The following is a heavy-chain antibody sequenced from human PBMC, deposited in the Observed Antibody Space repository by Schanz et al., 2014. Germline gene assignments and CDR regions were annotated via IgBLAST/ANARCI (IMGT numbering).Heavy chain of an antibody. J-gene: IGHJ4*02. D-gene: IGHD1-20*01. Sequence: EVQLVESGGDLVQPGGSLRLSCVASGFTFSNYWMTWVRQAPGKGLEWVSGITGASDHIDYAESVKGRFTISRDNSKNTLYLQMNSLRAEDTAVYYCANNWNLDYWGQGTLVTVSS. CDR2: ITGASDHI. CDR1: GFTFSNYW. V-gene: IGHV3-23*04. CDR3: ANNWNLDY.